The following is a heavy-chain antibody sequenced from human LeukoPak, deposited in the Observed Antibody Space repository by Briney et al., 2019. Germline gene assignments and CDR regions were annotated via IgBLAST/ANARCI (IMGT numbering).Heavy chain of an antibody. Sequence: GGSLRLSCAASGFTVSSNYMSWVRQAPGKGLEWVSAIGTAGDTYYPGSVKGRFTISRENAKNSLYLQMNSLRAEDTAVYYCAATYDILTGGFDYWGQGTLVTVSS. V-gene: IGHV3-13*01. J-gene: IGHJ4*02. CDR1: GFTVSSNY. D-gene: IGHD3-9*01. CDR2: IGTAGDT. CDR3: AATYDILTGGFDY.